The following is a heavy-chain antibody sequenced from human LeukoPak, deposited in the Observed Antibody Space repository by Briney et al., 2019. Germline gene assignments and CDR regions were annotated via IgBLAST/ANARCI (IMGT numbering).Heavy chain of an antibody. V-gene: IGHV3-30*18. CDR1: GFTFSNYG. D-gene: IGHD1-1*01. J-gene: IGHJ4*02. CDR3: AKDETGTPIY. CDR2: ISYDGSNK. Sequence: GGSLRLSCAASGFTFSNYGMHWVRQAPGKGLEWVAGISYDGSNKYYADSVKGRFTISRDNSKNTLYLQMNSLRAEDTAVYYCAKDETGTPIYWGQGTLVTVSS.